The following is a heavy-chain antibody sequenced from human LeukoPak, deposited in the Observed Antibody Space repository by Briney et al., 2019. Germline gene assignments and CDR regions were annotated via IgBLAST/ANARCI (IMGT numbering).Heavy chain of an antibody. CDR2: INRSGST. V-gene: IGHV4-34*01. Sequence: SETLSLTCAVYGGSFSGYYWSWIRQPPGKGLEWIGEINRSGSTNYNPSLKSRVTISVDTSKNQFSLKLSSVTAADTAVYYCARGGDGYNHGEEWGQGTLVTVSS. CDR1: GGSFSGYY. CDR3: ARGGDGYNHGEE. J-gene: IGHJ4*02. D-gene: IGHD5-24*01.